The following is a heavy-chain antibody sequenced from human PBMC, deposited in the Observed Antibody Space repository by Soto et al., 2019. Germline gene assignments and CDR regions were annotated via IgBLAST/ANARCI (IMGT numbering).Heavy chain of an antibody. V-gene: IGHV3-23*01. CDR2: ISGSGDNT. J-gene: IGHJ6*03. CDR3: GRKSYYDYCMDV. CDR1: GFTFSSYA. Sequence: PGGSLILSCAASGFTFSSYAMSWVRQAPGKGLEWVSAISGSGDNTYYADSVKGRFTISRDNSRNTLYLQMNSLRAEDTAVYYCGRKSYYDYCMDVWGKGTTVPVPS.